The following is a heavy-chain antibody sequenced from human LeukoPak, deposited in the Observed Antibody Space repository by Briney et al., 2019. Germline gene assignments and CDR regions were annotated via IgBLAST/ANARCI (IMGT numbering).Heavy chain of an antibody. J-gene: IGHJ4*02. CDR1: GGSISSFY. CDR2: IYYTGST. V-gene: IGHV4-59*08. D-gene: IGHD1-26*01. Sequence: SETLSLTCTVSGGSISSFYWSWIRQPPGKGLEWIGYIYYTGSTNYNSSLKSRVTISVDTSKNQFSLKLSSVTAADTAVYYCARVNKVGATRVLDYWGQGTLVTVSS. CDR3: ARVNKVGATRVLDY.